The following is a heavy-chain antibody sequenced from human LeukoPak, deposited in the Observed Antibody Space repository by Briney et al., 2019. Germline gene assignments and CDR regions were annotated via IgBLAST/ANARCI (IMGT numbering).Heavy chain of an antibody. Sequence: GGSLRLSCSASGFTFSSYAMEWVRQAPGKGLEYVSVISSNGGSTHYVDSVKGRFTNSRDNSKNMLYLQMSSLRAEDTAVYYCVKGSSTSYRYNRFDPWGQGTLVTVSS. D-gene: IGHD2-2*01. J-gene: IGHJ5*02. CDR3: VKGSSTSYRYNRFDP. V-gene: IGHV3-64D*06. CDR1: GFTFSSYA. CDR2: ISSNGGST.